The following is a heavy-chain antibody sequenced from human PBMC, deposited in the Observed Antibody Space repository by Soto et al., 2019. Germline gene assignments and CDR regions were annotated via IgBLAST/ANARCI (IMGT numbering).Heavy chain of an antibody. D-gene: IGHD2-21*01. CDR1: GFTFSTYS. V-gene: IGHV3-30-3*01. J-gene: IGHJ4*02. Sequence: HPGGSLRLSCAASGFTFSTYSMHWVRQAPGKGLEGVAVISKDGDKKYYADSVKGRFTISRDNSKNTLYLQMNSLRPEDTAVHYCAREWSVANPGYWGQGXQVTVSS. CDR3: AREWSVANPGY. CDR2: ISKDGDKK.